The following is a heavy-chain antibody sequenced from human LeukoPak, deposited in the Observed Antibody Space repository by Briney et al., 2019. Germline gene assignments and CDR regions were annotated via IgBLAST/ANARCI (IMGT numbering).Heavy chain of an antibody. D-gene: IGHD1-26*01. J-gene: IGHJ4*02. CDR1: GFTLSSYG. CDR2: LRYDGSTA. Sequence: GGSLRLSCAASGFTLSSYGMNWVRQAPGKGLDWVAFLRYDGSTAFYEDSVKCRFTISRDSSKNTLYLQMNSLTPADTAIYYCAKDPYGGTYPSYFDYWGQGTLVTVSS. V-gene: IGHV3-30*02. CDR3: AKDPYGGTYPSYFDY.